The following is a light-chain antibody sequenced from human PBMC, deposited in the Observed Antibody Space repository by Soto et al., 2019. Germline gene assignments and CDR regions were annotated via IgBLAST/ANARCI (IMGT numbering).Light chain of an antibody. Sequence: QSALTQPASVSGSPGQSITISCTGSSSDVGRYNIVSWYQQHPGKAPKLMIYEGSQRPSGVSDRFSGSKSGNTASLTISGVQPEDEADYHCSSYTTIKTVVFGGGTKLTVL. CDR1: SSDVGRYNI. J-gene: IGLJ2*01. CDR2: EGS. CDR3: SSYTTIKTVV. V-gene: IGLV2-14*02.